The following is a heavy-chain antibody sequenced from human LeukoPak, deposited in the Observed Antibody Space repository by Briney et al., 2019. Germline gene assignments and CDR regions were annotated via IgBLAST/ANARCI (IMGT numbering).Heavy chain of an antibody. V-gene: IGHV4-39*07. J-gene: IGHJ4*02. CDR2: INHSGST. CDR3: ARGRQNDY. Sequence: SETLSLTCTVSGGSISSSSYYWGWIRQPPGKGLEWIGEINHSGSTNYNPSLKSRVTISVDTSKNQFSLKVSSVTAADTAVYYCARGRQNDYWGQGTLVTVSS. CDR1: GGSISSSSYY.